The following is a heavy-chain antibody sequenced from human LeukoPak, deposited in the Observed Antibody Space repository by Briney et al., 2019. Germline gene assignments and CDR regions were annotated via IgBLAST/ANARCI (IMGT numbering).Heavy chain of an antibody. CDR3: ARDSSRYYGDNNWFDP. Sequence: PSETLSLTCAVYGGSFSGYYWSWIRQPPGKGLEWIGEINHSGSTNYNPSLKSRVTISVDTSKNQFSLKLSSVTAADTAVYYCARDSSRYYGDNNWFDPWGQGTLVTVSS. CDR2: INHSGST. CDR1: GGSFSGYY. D-gene: IGHD2/OR15-2a*01. J-gene: IGHJ5*02. V-gene: IGHV4-34*01.